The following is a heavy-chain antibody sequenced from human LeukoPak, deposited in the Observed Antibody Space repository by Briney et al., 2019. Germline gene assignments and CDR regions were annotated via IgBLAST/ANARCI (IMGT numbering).Heavy chain of an antibody. D-gene: IGHD5-18*01. V-gene: IGHV3-21*04. Sequence: PGGSLRLSCAASGFTFSSYSMNWVRQAPGKGLEWVSSISSSSSYIYYADSVKGRFTISRDNAKNSLYLQMNSLRVEDTAVYYCAKDPHTGYSFAYWGQGTLVTVSS. CDR2: ISSSSSYI. CDR1: GFTFSSYS. CDR3: AKDPHTGYSFAY. J-gene: IGHJ4*02.